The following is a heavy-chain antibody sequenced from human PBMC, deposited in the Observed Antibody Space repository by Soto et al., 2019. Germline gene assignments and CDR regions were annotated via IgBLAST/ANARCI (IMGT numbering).Heavy chain of an antibody. D-gene: IGHD2-21*01. J-gene: IGHJ6*02. CDR1: GFIFSAYG. CDR2: INYDGSSK. CDR3: ARCKQKVIHCAMDV. Sequence: QVHLVESGGGAVQAGRSLRVYCETSGFIFSAYGMHWVRQAPGKGLEWVAFINYDGSSKFYGDSVKGRFTVSRDNSKNTLFLQLNSLIGEDTATCYCARCKQKVIHCAMDVWGQGATVTVTS. V-gene: IGHV3-33*01.